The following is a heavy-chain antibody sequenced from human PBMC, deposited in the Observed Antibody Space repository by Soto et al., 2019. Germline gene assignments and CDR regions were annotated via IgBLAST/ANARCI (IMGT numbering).Heavy chain of an antibody. CDR1: GFTFGSYA. V-gene: IGHV3-23*01. J-gene: IGHJ4*02. CDR3: ARDEIVGASEPFDY. CDR2: ISGSGGST. Sequence: PGGSLILSCAASGFTFGSYAMGWVRQAPGKGLEWVSAISGSGGSTYYADSVKGRFTISRDNAKNSLYLQMNSLRAEDTAVYYCARDEIVGASEPFDYWGQGTLVTVSS. D-gene: IGHD1-26*01.